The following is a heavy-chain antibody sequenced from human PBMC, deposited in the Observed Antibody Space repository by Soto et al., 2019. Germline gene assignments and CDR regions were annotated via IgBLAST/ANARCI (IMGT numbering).Heavy chain of an antibody. CDR2: IYYSGRT. D-gene: IGHD3-3*01. CDR1: GVFITSCDYY. CDR3: TSFGVASMNWFDP. J-gene: IGHJ5*02. V-gene: IGHV4-30-4*01. Sequence: SETLSLTCTVSGVFITSCDYYWNWIRQSPGKGLEWIGNIYYSGRTYYNPSLKSRVTISLDTSKNQFSLKLNSVTAADTAVYYCTSFGVASMNWFDPWGQGTLVSVSS.